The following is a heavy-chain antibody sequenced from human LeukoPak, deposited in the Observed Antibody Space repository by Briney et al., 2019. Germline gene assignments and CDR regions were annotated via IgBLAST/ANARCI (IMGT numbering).Heavy chain of an antibody. CDR3: AAAAPNTAGWHY. D-gene: IGHD6-13*01. Sequence: GESLKISCKGSGYNFPSYWIGWVRQMPGKGLEWMGIMYSADSDIRYSPSFQGQVTISADKSISTAFLQWASLKASDTAMYYCAAAAPNTAGWHYWGQGTLVTVSS. CDR2: MYSADSDI. V-gene: IGHV5-51*01. J-gene: IGHJ4*02. CDR1: GYNFPSYW.